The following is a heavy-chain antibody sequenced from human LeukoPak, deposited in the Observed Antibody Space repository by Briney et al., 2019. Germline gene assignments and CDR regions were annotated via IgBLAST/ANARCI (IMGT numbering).Heavy chain of an antibody. V-gene: IGHV3-11*01. Sequence: GGSLRLSCAASGFMFNDYYMSWIRQAPGKGLEWVSYISSSGSIIYYADSVKGRFTISRDSYKNTLYLQMNSLRAEDAAVYYCAKAPVTTCSGAYCYPFDYWGQGTLVTVSS. D-gene: IGHD2-15*01. CDR2: ISSSGSII. CDR1: GFMFNDYY. J-gene: IGHJ4*02. CDR3: AKAPVTTCSGAYCYPFDY.